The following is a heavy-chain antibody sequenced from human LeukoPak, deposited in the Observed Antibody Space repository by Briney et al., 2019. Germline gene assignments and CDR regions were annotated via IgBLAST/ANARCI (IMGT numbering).Heavy chain of an antibody. CDR1: GFTFSSYE. CDR2: ISSSSFFM. Sequence: GGSLRLSCAASGFTFSSYEMNWVRQAPGKGLEWVSSISSSSFFMSYADSVKGRFTISRDNAKNSLYLQMKSLRAEDTAVYYCATSRGSSYGYRALELPPSPVDWGQGTLVTVSS. CDR3: ATSRGSSYGYRALELPPSPVD. D-gene: IGHD5-18*01. J-gene: IGHJ4*02. V-gene: IGHV3-21*01.